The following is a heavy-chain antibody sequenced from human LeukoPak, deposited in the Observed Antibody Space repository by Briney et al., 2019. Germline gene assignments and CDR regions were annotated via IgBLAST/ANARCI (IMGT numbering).Heavy chain of an antibody. V-gene: IGHV3-23*01. CDR3: ARRGDPTTVTSVLGNDI. Sequence: GGTLRLSCAASGFTFSSYGMSWVRQAPGKGLEWVSAISGSGGSTYYADSVKGRFTISRDNAKNSLYLQMNSLRAEDTAVYYCARRGDPTTVTSVLGNDIWGQGTMVTVSS. J-gene: IGHJ3*02. D-gene: IGHD4-17*01. CDR2: ISGSGGST. CDR1: GFTFSSYG.